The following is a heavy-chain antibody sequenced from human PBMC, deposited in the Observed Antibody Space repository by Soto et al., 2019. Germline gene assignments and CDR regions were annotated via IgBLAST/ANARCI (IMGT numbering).Heavy chain of an antibody. J-gene: IGHJ4*02. CDR2: ISYSGST. V-gene: IGHV4-59*08. D-gene: IGHD5-12*01. CDR3: ARQYSGYDCADY. Sequence: PSETLSLTCTVSGGSISSYYWSWIRQPPGKGLEWVGYISYSGSTDYNPSLKSRVTISVDTSKNQFSLKLSSVTAADTAVYYCARQYSGYDCADYWGQGTLVTVSS. CDR1: GGSISSYY.